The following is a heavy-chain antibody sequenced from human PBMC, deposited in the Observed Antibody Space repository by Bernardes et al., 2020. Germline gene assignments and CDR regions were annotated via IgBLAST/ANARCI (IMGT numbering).Heavy chain of an antibody. CDR3: ARDRKVRGITNNWFDP. J-gene: IGHJ5*02. D-gene: IGHD3-10*01. CDR2: INPYKGNT. Sequence: AKVLRKTSGYIFSDFGLSWVRQAPGPGLEWLGWINPYKGNTDYPQKFQGRVTLTTDTSTSTAYMELRSLSSDDTAVYFCARDRKVRGITNNWFDPWGQGTLVTVTT. V-gene: IGHV1-18*01. CDR1: GYIFSDFG.